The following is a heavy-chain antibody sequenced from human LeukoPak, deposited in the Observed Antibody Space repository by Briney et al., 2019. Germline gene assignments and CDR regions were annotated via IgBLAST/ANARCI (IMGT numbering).Heavy chain of an antibody. V-gene: IGHV4-34*01. CDR1: GGSFSGYY. J-gene: IGHJ6*03. CDR3: ARCIAARQYYYYYMDV. CDR2: INHSGST. Sequence: SETPSLTCAVYGGSFSGYYWSWVRQPPGKGLEWIGEINHSGSTNYNPSLKSRVTISVDTSKNQFSLKLSSVTAADTAVYYCARCIAARQYYYYYMDVWGKGTTVTVSS. D-gene: IGHD6-6*01.